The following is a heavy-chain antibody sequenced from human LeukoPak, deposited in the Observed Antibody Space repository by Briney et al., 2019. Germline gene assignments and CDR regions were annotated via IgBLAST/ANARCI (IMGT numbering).Heavy chain of an antibody. CDR2: ISDGGSTI. Sequence: GGSLRLSCADSAFXFRDFEINWVRQAPGKGQEWVSYISDGGSTIYYADSVKGRFTISRDNAKNSLYLQMNSLRAEDTAVYYCARVGPVVVVGSTRNYYYGMDVWGQGTAVTVSS. CDR1: AFXFRDFE. J-gene: IGHJ6*02. CDR3: ARVGPVVVVGSTRNYYYGMDV. V-gene: IGHV3-48*03. D-gene: IGHD2-15*01.